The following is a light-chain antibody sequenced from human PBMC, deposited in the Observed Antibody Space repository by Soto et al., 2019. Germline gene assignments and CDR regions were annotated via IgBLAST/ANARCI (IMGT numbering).Light chain of an antibody. Sequence: EIVLTQSPGTLSLSPGERATFSCRASQSVRTSYFAWYQQKPGQPPRLLIYGASSRASGIPDRFSGSGSGTDFTLTISRLEPDDFAVYYCQQYGSSPWTFGQGAKVDI. CDR2: GAS. J-gene: IGKJ1*01. V-gene: IGKV3-20*01. CDR3: QQYGSSPWT. CDR1: QSVRTSY.